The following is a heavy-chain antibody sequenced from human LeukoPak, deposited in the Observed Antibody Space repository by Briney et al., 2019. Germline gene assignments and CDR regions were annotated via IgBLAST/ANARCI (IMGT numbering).Heavy chain of an antibody. CDR2: MRSKAYGGTT. Sequence: PGGSLRLSCTASGFTFGDYAMSWVRQAPGKGLEWVGFMRSKAYGGTTEYAASVRGRFTISRDDSKSIAYLQMNSLKTEDTAVYYCTRVRPGCSGGSCYFDYWGQGTLVTVSS. J-gene: IGHJ4*02. D-gene: IGHD2-15*01. V-gene: IGHV3-49*04. CDR3: TRVRPGCSGGSCYFDY. CDR1: GFTFGDYA.